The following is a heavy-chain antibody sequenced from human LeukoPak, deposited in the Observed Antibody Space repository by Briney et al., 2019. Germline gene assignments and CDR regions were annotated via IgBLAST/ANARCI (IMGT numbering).Heavy chain of an antibody. V-gene: IGHV3-21*01. D-gene: IGHD1-26*01. J-gene: IGHJ4*02. CDR3: ARQLPTEAFDY. Sequence: GGSLRLSCAASGFTFSSYSMNWVRQAPGKGLEWASSIGSSSNSIYYTDSVKGRFTISRDNAKNSLYLQMNSLRAEDTAVYYCARQLPTEAFDYWGQGTLVTVSS. CDR1: GFTFSSYS. CDR2: IGSSSNSI.